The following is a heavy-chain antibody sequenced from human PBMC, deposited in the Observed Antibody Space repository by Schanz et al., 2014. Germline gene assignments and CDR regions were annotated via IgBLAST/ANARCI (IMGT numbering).Heavy chain of an antibody. CDR1: GFTFRGYA. D-gene: IGHD6-13*01. J-gene: IGHJ4*02. CDR3: ARGLIAAAGGAFDY. V-gene: IGHV3-23*04. CDR2: ISGSGGNT. Sequence: EVQLAESGGGLVQPGGSLRLSCAASGFTFRGYAMSWVRQAPGRGLEWVSIISGSGGNTYYADAVRGRFTISSDSSKNTLYLQMSSLRAGDAAVYYCARGLIAAAGGAFDYWGQGTLVAVSA.